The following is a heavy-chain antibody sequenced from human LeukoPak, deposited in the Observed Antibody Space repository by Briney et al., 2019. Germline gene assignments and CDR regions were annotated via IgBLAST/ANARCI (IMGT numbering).Heavy chain of an antibody. J-gene: IGHJ6*03. Sequence: GGSLRLSCAASGFTFDDYGMSWVRQAPGKGLEWVSGINRNGGRTGYAYSVKGRFTISRDNAKNSLYLQMNSLRAEDTALYHCAREAATRCGGSCRTPPYSYYYMDVWGKGTTVTISS. V-gene: IGHV3-20*01. D-gene: IGHD2-15*01. CDR3: AREAATRCGGSCRTPPYSYYYMDV. CDR2: INRNGGRT. CDR1: GFTFDDYG.